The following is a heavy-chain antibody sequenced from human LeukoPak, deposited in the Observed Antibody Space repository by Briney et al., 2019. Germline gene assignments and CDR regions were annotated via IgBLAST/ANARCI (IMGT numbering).Heavy chain of an antibody. CDR3: ARDQRRVGFDY. CDR2: IYYSGST. D-gene: IGHD1-26*01. CDR1: GGSISSYY. Sequence: SETLSLTCTVSGGSISSYYWSWIRHPPGKGLEWIGYIYYSGSTNYNPSLKSRVTISVDTSKNQFSLKLSSVTAADTAVYYCARDQRRVGFDYWGQGTLVTVSS. V-gene: IGHV4-59*01. J-gene: IGHJ4*02.